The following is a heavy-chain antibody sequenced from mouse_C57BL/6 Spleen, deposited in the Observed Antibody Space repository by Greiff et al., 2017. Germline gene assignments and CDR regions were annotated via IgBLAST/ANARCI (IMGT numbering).Heavy chain of an antibody. CDR3: TRDYGSSVWYVDV. D-gene: IGHD1-1*01. Sequence: VQLQQSGTVLARPGASVKMSCKTSGYTFTSYWMHWVKQRPGQGLEWIGAIYPGNSDTSYNQKFTGKAKLTAVTSASTAYMELSSLTNEDSAVYCGTRDYGSSVWYVDVWGTGTTVTVSS. CDR1: GYTFTSYW. V-gene: IGHV1-5*01. J-gene: IGHJ1*03. CDR2: IYPGNSDT.